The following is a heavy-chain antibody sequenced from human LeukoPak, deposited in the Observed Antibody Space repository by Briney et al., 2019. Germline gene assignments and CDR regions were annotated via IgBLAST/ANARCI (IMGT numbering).Heavy chain of an antibody. Sequence: PGGSLRLSCAASGFTFSSYAVHWVRQAPGKGLEWVAVISYDGSNKYYADSVKDRFTISRDNSKNTLYLQMNSLRAEDTAVYYCARSPTYCSGGSCYLSYFDYWGQGTLVTVSS. D-gene: IGHD2-15*01. CDR3: ARSPTYCSGGSCYLSYFDY. V-gene: IGHV3-30-3*01. CDR2: ISYDGSNK. CDR1: GFTFSSYA. J-gene: IGHJ4*02.